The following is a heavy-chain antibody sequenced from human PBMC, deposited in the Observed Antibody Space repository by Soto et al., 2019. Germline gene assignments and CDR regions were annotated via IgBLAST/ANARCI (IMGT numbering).Heavy chain of an antibody. J-gene: IGHJ6*03. Sequence: QVPLVQSGAEVKKPGASVKVSCKASGYTFTSYAMHWVRQAPGQRLEWMGWINAGNGNTKYSQKFQGRVTITRDTSASTAYMELSSLRSEDTAVYYCARESITMVRGVILYYYYMDVWGKGTTVTVSS. V-gene: IGHV1-3*01. CDR1: GYTFTSYA. CDR3: ARESITMVRGVILYYYYMDV. D-gene: IGHD3-10*01. CDR2: INAGNGNT.